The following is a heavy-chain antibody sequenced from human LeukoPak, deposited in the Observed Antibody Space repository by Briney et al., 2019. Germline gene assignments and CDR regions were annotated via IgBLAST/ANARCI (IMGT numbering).Heavy chain of an antibody. J-gene: IGHJ4*02. Sequence: SETLSLTCAVSGYPISSGYYWGWIRQPPGKGLEWIGSIYHSGSTYYNPSLKSRVTISVDTSKNQFSLKLSSVTAADTAVYYCARLDTAMGPFDYWGQGTLVTVSS. V-gene: IGHV4-38-2*01. CDR2: IYHSGST. D-gene: IGHD5-18*01. CDR3: ARLDTAMGPFDY. CDR1: GYPISSGYY.